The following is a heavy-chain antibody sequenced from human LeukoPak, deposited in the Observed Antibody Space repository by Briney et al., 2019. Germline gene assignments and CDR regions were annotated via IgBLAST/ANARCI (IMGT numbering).Heavy chain of an antibody. Sequence: GGSLRLSCAASGFTFSSYAMHWVRQAPGKGLEWVAVISYDGSNKYYADSVKGRFTISRDNSKNTLYLQMNSLRAEDTAVYYCARAGGGYDFWSGYYSGAFDIWGQGTMVTVSS. D-gene: IGHD3-3*01. J-gene: IGHJ3*02. CDR1: GFTFSSYA. CDR2: ISYDGSNK. V-gene: IGHV3-30-3*01. CDR3: ARAGGGYDFWSGYYSGAFDI.